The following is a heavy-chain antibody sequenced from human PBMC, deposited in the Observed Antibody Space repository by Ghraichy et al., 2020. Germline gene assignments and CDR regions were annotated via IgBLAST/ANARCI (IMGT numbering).Heavy chain of an antibody. V-gene: IGHV3-7*04. CDR2: IKTDGSEK. J-gene: IGHJ4*02. Sequence: GGSLRLSCAASGFTFSSHWMTWVRQASGKGLEWVANIKTDGSEKYYVDSVKGRFTISRDNAMNSLYLQMNSLRAEDTAVYYCARGRVFDTSGYSFDYWGQGILVTVSS. CDR1: GFTFSSHW. CDR3: ARGRVFDTSGYSFDY. D-gene: IGHD3-22*01.